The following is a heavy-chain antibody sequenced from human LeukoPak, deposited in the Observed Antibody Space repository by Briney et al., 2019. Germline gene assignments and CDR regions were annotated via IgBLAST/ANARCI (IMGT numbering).Heavy chain of an antibody. CDR3: GKGSQLGDAFDI. CDR1: GFNFDDYA. J-gene: IGHJ3*02. D-gene: IGHD6-6*01. Sequence: PGGSLRLSCAASGFNFDDYAMHRVRQAPGKGLEWVSLISGDGGSTYYADSVKGRFTISRDNSKNSLYLQMNSLRTEDTALYYCGKGSQLGDAFDIWGQGTMVTVSS. V-gene: IGHV3-43*02. CDR2: ISGDGGST.